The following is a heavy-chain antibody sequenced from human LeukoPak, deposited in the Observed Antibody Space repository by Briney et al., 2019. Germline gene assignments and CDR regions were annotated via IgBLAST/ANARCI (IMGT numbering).Heavy chain of an antibody. CDR2: INHSGST. D-gene: IGHD6-13*01. CDR3: ASREIAAAGQFDY. CDR1: GGSFSGYY. V-gene: IGHV4-34*01. J-gene: IGHJ4*02. Sequence: SETLSLTCAVYGGSFSGYYWSWIRQPPGKGLEWIGEINHSGSTNYNPSLKSRVTISVDTSKNQFSLKLSSVTAADTAVYYCASREIAAAGQFDYWGQGTLVTVFS.